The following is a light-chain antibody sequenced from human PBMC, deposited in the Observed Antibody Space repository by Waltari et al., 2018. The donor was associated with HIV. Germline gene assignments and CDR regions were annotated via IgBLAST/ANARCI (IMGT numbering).Light chain of an antibody. J-gene: IGLJ2*01. CDR3: SSYTSSSTVI. CDR2: EVS. V-gene: IGLV2-14*01. CDR1: SSDIGGYNY. Sequence: QSALTQPAPVSGSPGQSITLPCTGTSSDIGGYNYVSWYQHLPGKAHKLMIYEVSTRPSGVSNRFSGAKSGNTASLTISGLQAEDEADYYCSSYTSSSTVIFGGGTKLAVL.